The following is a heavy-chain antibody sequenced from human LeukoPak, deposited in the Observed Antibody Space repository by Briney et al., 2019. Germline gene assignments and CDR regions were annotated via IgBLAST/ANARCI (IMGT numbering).Heavy chain of an antibody. CDR1: GGSISSYY. D-gene: IGHD2-2*01. CDR2: IYTSGST. J-gene: IGHJ4*02. V-gene: IGHV4-4*07. Sequence: PSETLSLTCTVSGGSISSYYWSWIRQPAGKGLEWIGRIYTSGSTNYNPSLKSRVTMSVDTSKSQFSLKLSSVTAADTAVYYCVGYCSSTSCSSGDYWGQGTLVTVSS. CDR3: VGYCSSTSCSSGDY.